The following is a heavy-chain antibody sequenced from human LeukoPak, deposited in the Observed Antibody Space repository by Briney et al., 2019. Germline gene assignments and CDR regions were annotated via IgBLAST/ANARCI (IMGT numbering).Heavy chain of an antibody. J-gene: IGHJ4*02. Sequence: GGSLRLSCAASGFSFSSHSLNWVRQGPGEGLEWVSSISSSSDIYYAVSVKGRFTISRDNATTSLFLQMDSLRAEDTAVYYCARDSRTTGTTSGYFDYSGQGTLVTVSS. V-gene: IGHV3-21*01. D-gene: IGHD1-1*01. CDR1: GFSFSSHS. CDR2: ISSSSDI. CDR3: ARDSRTTGTTSGYFDY.